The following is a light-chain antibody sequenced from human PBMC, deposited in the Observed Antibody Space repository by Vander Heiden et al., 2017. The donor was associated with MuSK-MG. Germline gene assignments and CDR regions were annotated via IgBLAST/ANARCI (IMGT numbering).Light chain of an antibody. J-gene: IGKJ3*01. CDR1: QSVLYSPNNKNY. CDR3: QQDDSPPFT. CDR2: WAS. Sequence: DLVMTQSPDSLAVSLGERATINCKSSQSVLYSPNNKNYLAWFQQKPGQPPKLLIYWASTRESGVPDRFSGSGSGTDFTLTISSLQAEDVAVYYCQQDDSPPFTFGRGTKVDIK. V-gene: IGKV4-1*01.